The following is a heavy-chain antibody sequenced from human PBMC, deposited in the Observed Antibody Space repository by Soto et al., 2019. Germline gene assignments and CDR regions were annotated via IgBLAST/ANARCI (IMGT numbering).Heavy chain of an antibody. J-gene: IGHJ4*01. Sequence: GGSLRLSCAAAGFRFSDHYMTWIRQAPGKGLEWVSYISSGSRTIYYAHSVKGRFTISRDNAKNSLYLQMNSLRAEDTAVYYCATSSGALAASFPYYFDYWGHGTLVTVSS. CDR3: ATSSGALAASFPYYFDY. D-gene: IGHD6-19*01. V-gene: IGHV3-11*01. CDR1: GFRFSDHY. CDR2: ISSGSRTI.